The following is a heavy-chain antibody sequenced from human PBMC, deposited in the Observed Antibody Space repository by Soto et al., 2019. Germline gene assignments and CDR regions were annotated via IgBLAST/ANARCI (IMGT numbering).Heavy chain of an antibody. CDR1: GYTFTNYG. D-gene: IGHD2-8*01. CDR3: ARDHTMVYAPNVWFDP. J-gene: IGHJ5*02. Sequence: QVQLVQSGAEVRKPGASVKVSCKASGYTFTNYGISWVRQDPGQGLEWMGWISPYSDNTNSAQKLQGRVTMTTDTSTSTAYMELRSLRSDDTAVYYCARDHTMVYAPNVWFDPWGQGTLVTVSS. V-gene: IGHV1-18*04. CDR2: ISPYSDNT.